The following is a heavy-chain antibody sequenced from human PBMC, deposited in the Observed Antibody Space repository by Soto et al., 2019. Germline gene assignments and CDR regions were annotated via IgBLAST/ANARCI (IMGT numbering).Heavy chain of an antibody. J-gene: IGHJ4*02. CDR2: ISGDGINT. D-gene: IGHD3-10*01. V-gene: IGHV3-30*03. Sequence: QIQLVESGGDVVQPGRSLRLSCAASGFNFGFFGMHWVRQAPGKGLEWVAFISGDGINTHYADSVRGRFTLSRDYSNKTMYLQMDTLRDDDTALYYCARGNLSFDFDSWGQGTLVTVSS. CDR1: GFNFGFFG. CDR3: ARGNLSFDFDS.